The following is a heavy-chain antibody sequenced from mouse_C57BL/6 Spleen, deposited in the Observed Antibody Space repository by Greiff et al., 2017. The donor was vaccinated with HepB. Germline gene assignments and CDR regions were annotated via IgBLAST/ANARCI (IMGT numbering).Heavy chain of an antibody. D-gene: IGHD1-1*01. CDR3: ARATVVPGYFDV. CDR2: IDPENGDT. Sequence: EVKLLESGAELVRPGASVKLSCTASGFNIKDDYMHWVKQRPEQGLEWIGWIDPENGDTEYASKFQGKATITADTSSNTAYLQLSSLTSEDTAVYYCARATVVPGYFDVWGTGTTVTVSS. CDR1: GFNIKDDY. J-gene: IGHJ1*03. V-gene: IGHV14-4*01.